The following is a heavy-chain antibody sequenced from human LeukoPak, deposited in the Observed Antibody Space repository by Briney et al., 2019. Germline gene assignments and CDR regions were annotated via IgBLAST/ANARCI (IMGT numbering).Heavy chain of an antibody. J-gene: IGHJ4*02. CDR1: GGSFSGYF. D-gene: IGHD3-10*01. CDR2: INHSGST. V-gene: IGHV4-34*01. CDR3: ARVPPSGNYLGYFDY. Sequence: SETLSLTCAVYGGSFSGYFWSWIRQPPGKGLEWIGEINHSGSTNYNPSLKSRVTISVDTSKNQFSLKLNSVTAADTAVYYCARVPPSGNYLGYFDYWGQGTLVTVSS.